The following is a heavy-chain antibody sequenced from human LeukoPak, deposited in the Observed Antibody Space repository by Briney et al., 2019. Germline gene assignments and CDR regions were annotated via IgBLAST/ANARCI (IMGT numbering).Heavy chain of an antibody. Sequence: GGSLRLSCAASGFTVSNNYMSWVRQAPGEGLEWVSIIYSGGNTYYADSVKGRFTISRDNSKNTLYLQMNSLRAEDTAVYYCAREERPFYFDYWGQGTLVTVSS. CDR3: AREERPFYFDY. J-gene: IGHJ4*02. CDR2: IYSGGNT. D-gene: IGHD6-25*01. CDR1: GFTVSNNY. V-gene: IGHV3-53*01.